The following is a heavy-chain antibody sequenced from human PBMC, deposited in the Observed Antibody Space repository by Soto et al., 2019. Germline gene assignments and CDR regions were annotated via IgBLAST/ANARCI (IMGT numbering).Heavy chain of an antibody. CDR2: IWYDVSEK. D-gene: IGHD1-26*01. CDR3: VRGRVGATAFFGFFDY. CDR1: GVSFNGYG. Sequence: QVQLVESGGGVVQPRRSLRRSCAASGVSFNGYGMHWVRQAPGKGLEGGAVIWYDVSEKYYPDSVRGRFTISSDTAKNTWYPQRGSVSAEDTAVYYCVRGRVGATAFFGFFDYWGQGTLVTVPS. V-gene: IGHV3-33*01. J-gene: IGHJ4*02.